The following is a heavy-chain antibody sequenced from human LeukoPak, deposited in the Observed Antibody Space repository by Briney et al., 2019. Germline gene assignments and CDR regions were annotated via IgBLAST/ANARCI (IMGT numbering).Heavy chain of an antibody. CDR1: GFTFSSYS. Sequence: PGGSPRLSCAASGFTFSSYSMNWVRQAPGKGLEWVSYFSSSSSTIYYADSVKGRFTISRDNAKNSLYLQMNSLRAEDTAVYYCARPPNYYDSSGYSRWGQGTLVTVSS. D-gene: IGHD3-22*01. J-gene: IGHJ4*02. CDR2: FSSSSSTI. CDR3: ARPPNYYDSSGYSR. V-gene: IGHV3-48*01.